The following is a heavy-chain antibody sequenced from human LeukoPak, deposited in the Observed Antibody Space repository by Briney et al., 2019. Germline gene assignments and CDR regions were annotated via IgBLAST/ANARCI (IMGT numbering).Heavy chain of an antibody. Sequence: GGSLRLSCTASGFTFGDYAMSWFRQAPGKGLEWVGFIRSKAYGGTTEYAASVKGRFTISRDDSKSIAYLQMNSLKTEDTAVYYCTRACYYDSSGYYFIDFDAFDIWGQGTMVTVSS. CDR3: TRACYYDSSGYYFIDFDAFDI. V-gene: IGHV3-49*03. J-gene: IGHJ3*02. D-gene: IGHD3-22*01. CDR1: GFTFGDYA. CDR2: IRSKAYGGTT.